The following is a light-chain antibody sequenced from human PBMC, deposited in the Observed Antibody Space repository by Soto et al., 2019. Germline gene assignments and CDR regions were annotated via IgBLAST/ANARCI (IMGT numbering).Light chain of an antibody. Sequence: DIPMTQSPSTLSASVGDRVSITCRASQRISSWLAWYQQKPGKAPKLLIYDVSSLESGVPSRFSGSGSGTEFTLTISSLQPDDFATYYCQQYKSYSTSGGGTKEEIK. V-gene: IGKV1-5*01. CDR1: QRISSW. CDR3: QQYKSYST. CDR2: DVS. J-gene: IGKJ4*01.